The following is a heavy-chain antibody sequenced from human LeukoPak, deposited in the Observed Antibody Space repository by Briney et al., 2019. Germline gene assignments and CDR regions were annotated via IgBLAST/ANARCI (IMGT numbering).Heavy chain of an antibody. V-gene: IGHV3-20*01. CDR3: VAIGAAALLNDDFSGPFEY. D-gene: IGHD6-13*01. Sequence: GGSLRLSCAASGFTFDDFGMGRVRQVPGKGLQWVSGINWNGDNTGYADSARGRFTISRDNAKNSLYLEMNSLKAEDTALYHCVAIGAAALLNDDFSGPFEYRGQGTLVTVSS. CDR1: GFTFDDFG. J-gene: IGHJ4*02. CDR2: INWNGDNT.